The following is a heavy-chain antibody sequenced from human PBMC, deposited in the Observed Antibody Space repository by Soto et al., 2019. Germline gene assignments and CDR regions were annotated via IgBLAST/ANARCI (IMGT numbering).Heavy chain of an antibody. V-gene: IGHV1-69*01. J-gene: IGHJ5*02. Sequence: QVQLVQSGAEVKRPRSSVKLSCKASGGTFTYYGISWVRQAPGQGLEWMGGIIPIIGPATYAQKFQGRLTITADQSTSTAYMELSSLGSEDTALYYCARDLGTTIAGPPGRETYGWLDPWGQGTLVTVSS. CDR2: IIPIIGPA. D-gene: IGHD3-22*01. CDR1: GGTFTYYG. CDR3: ARDLGTTIAGPPGRETYGWLDP.